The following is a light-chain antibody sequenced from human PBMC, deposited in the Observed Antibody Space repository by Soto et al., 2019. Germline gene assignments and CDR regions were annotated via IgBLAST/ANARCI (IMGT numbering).Light chain of an antibody. V-gene: IGLV3-21*02. CDR3: QVWDSTSDHYV. CDR2: DDS. J-gene: IGLJ1*01. Sequence: LTQPPSVSVAPGQTARITCRGNNLERKSVHWYQQKPGQAPVLVVCDDSDRPSGIPERFSGSNSGSPATLTISRVEAGDEADYYCQVWDSTSDHYVFGTGTKVTVL. CDR1: NLERKS.